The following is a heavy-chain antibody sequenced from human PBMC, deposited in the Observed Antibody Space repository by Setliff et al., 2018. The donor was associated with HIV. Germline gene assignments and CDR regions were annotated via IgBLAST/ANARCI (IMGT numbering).Heavy chain of an antibody. J-gene: IGHJ4*02. CDR2: VYHNGYT. V-gene: IGHV4-59*01. CDR1: GGSIINYY. Sequence: PSETLSLTCTVSGGSIINYYWSWIRQPPGKGLEWIAYVYHNGYTSYNPSLKSRVTLSVDTSKNQSSLNLRSATAADTAVYYCARIPPYASGRGGFDSWGQGTLVTVSS. CDR3: ARIPPYASGRGGFDS. D-gene: IGHD1-26*01.